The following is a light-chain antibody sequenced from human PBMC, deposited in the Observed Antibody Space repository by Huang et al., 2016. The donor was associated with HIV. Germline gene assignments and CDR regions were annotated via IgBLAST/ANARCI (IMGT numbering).Light chain of an antibody. CDR1: QSVASDQ. CDR3: QQYDISLWT. Sequence: EVVLTQSPGTLSLSPGERATLSCRASQSVASDQFAWYQQKPGQAPRLVIYGASARATGIPDRFIGSGSGTGFTLTISRLEPEDSAMYYCQQYDISLWTFGQGTKVEIK. CDR2: GAS. V-gene: IGKV3-20*01. J-gene: IGKJ1*01.